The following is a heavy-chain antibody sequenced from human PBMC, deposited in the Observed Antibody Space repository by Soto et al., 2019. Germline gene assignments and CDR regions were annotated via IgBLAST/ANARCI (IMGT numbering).Heavy chain of an antibody. CDR1: GGTFSSYA. CDR2: IIPIFGTA. J-gene: IGHJ4*02. V-gene: IGHV1-69*13. D-gene: IGHD3-22*01. CDR3: ARDPVPSYDSSGYDY. Sequence: SVKVSCKASGGTFSSYAISWVRQAPGQGLEWMGGIIPIFGTANYAQKFQGRVTITADESTSTAYMELSSLRSEDTAVYYCARDPVPSYDSSGYDYWGQGTVVTVS.